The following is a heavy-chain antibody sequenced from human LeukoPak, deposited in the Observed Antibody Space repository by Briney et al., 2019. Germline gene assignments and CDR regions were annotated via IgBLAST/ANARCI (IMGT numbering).Heavy chain of an antibody. D-gene: IGHD5-24*01. J-gene: IGHJ4*02. CDR3: TRDSARRDGYNFDY. CDR2: ISYDESYK. CDR1: GFNFNSYA. V-gene: IGHV3-30*04. Sequence: PGGSLRLSCAASGFNFNSYAMHWVRQAPGKGLEWVALISYDESYKNYADSVKGRFTISRDNSKNTLYLQMNSLRAEDTAVYYCTRDSARRDGYNFDYWGQGTLVTVST.